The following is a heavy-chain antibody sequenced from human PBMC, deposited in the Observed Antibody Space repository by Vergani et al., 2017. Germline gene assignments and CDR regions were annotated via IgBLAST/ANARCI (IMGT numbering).Heavy chain of an antibody. Sequence: QVQLQESGPGVVKPSQTLSLTCAVSGGSISSGDHCWTWIRQRPGKGLEWIGDIFYSGTTYDNPSLRSRLTFSVDTSQNQFSLKFRSVTAAATAVYYCPRVATQVPASSHFYYMDVWGKGTTVVVSS. CDR3: PRVATQVPASSHFYYMDV. CDR2: IFYSGTT. D-gene: IGHD2-15*01. V-gene: IGHV4-31*11. CDR1: GGSISSGDHC. J-gene: IGHJ6*03.